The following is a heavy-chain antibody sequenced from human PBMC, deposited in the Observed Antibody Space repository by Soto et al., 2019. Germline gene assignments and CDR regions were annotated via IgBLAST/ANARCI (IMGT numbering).Heavy chain of an antibody. CDR2: IYYSGST. J-gene: IGHJ6*03. CDR3: ARHYSSGWYYYYDYMDV. CDR1: GCSISSSSYY. Sequence: QLQLQESGPGLVKPSETLSLTCTVSGCSISSSSYYWGWIRQPPGKGLEWIGSIYYSGSTYYNPSLNSRVTVSVDTSKNQFSLQLSSVTAADTAVYYCARHYSSGWYYYYDYMDVWGKGTTVTVSS. V-gene: IGHV4-39*01. D-gene: IGHD6-19*01.